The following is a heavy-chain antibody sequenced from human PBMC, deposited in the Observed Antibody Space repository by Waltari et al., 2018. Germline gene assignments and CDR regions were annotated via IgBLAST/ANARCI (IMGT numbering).Heavy chain of an antibody. J-gene: IGHJ4*02. CDR2: IIPILGIA. CDR1: GGTFSSYA. D-gene: IGHD1-26*01. CDR3: ARESYLTWSEFDY. Sequence: QVQLVQSGAEVKKPGSSVKVSCKASGGTFSSYAISWVRQAPGQVLEWMGRIIPILGIANYAQKFQGRVTITADKSTSTAYMELSSLRSEDTAVYYCARESYLTWSEFDYWGQGTLVTVSS. V-gene: IGHV1-69*04.